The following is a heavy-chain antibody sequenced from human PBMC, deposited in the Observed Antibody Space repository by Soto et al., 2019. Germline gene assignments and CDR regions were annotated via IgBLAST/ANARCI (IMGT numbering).Heavy chain of an antibody. Sequence: QVQLVQSGAEVKKPGASVKVSCKASGYTFSTYYMHWVRQAPGQGYEWMGIINPSGGSTTYAQKFQARVTMTRDTSTTTVYMELSSLRSEDTAVYYCARYDYNGYSSDYWGQGTLVTVSS. CDR3: ARYDYNGYSSDY. V-gene: IGHV1-46*01. CDR1: GYTFSTYY. D-gene: IGHD4-4*01. J-gene: IGHJ4*02. CDR2: INPSGGST.